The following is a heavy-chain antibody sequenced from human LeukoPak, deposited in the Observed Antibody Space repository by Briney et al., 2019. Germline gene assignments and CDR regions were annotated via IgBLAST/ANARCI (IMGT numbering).Heavy chain of an antibody. V-gene: IGHV1-69*04. J-gene: IGHJ6*02. Sequence: GASVKVSCKASGGTFSSYAISWVRQAPGQGLEWMGRIIPILGIANYAQKFQGRVTITADKSISTAYLQWSSLKASDTAMYYCARPRITGYYYYGMDVWGQGTTVTVSS. CDR1: GGTFSSYA. D-gene: IGHD3-3*01. CDR3: ARPRITGYYYYGMDV. CDR2: IIPILGIA.